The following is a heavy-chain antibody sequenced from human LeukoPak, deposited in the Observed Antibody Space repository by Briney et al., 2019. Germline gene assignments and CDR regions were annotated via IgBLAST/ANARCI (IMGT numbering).Heavy chain of an antibody. D-gene: IGHD6-19*01. V-gene: IGHV4-39*01. Sequence: SETLSLTCTVSGDSISSSSYSWGWIRQPPGKGLEWIGSIYYSGSTYYNPSLKSRVTISVDTSKNQFSLKLSSVTAADTAVYYCARSRWLDAFDYWGQGTLVTVSS. J-gene: IGHJ4*02. CDR1: GDSISSSSYS. CDR3: ARSRWLDAFDY. CDR2: IYYSGST.